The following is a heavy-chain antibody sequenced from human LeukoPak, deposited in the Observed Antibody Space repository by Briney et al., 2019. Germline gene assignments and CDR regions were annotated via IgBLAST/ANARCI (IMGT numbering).Heavy chain of an antibody. CDR3: ATKQWLAPPPDS. D-gene: IGHD6-19*01. V-gene: IGHV3-74*01. Sequence: AGGSLRLSCAASGFTLRKYWMLWVRQAPGKGLESVSRINTDGTVTTYADSVKGRFTVSRDNADNTMFLQMNSGRDEDTAVYYCATKQWLAPPPDSWGQGTPVTVSS. CDR1: GFTLRKYW. J-gene: IGHJ4*02. CDR2: INTDGTVT.